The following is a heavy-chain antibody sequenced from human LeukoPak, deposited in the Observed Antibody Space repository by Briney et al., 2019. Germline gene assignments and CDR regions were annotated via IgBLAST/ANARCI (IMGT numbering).Heavy chain of an antibody. V-gene: IGHV4-61*02. CDR3: ARERESRYSSGPTLWFDP. CDR1: GGSISSGSYY. CDR2: IYTSGST. D-gene: IGHD6-19*01. Sequence: SSQTLSLTCTVSGGSISSGSYYWSWIRQPAGKRLEWIGRIYTSGSTNYNPSLKSRVTISVDTSKNQFSLKLSSVTAADTAVYYCARERESRYSSGPTLWFDPWGQGTLVTVSS. J-gene: IGHJ5*02.